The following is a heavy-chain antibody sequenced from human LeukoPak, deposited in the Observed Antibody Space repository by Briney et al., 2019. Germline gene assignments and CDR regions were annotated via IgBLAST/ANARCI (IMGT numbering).Heavy chain of an antibody. CDR2: IYYSGST. V-gene: IGHV4-59*01. CDR3: ARGDYDFWSGSSYYGMDV. Sequence: PSETLSLTCTVSGGSISSYYWSWIRQPPGKGLEGIGYIYYSGSTNYNPSLKSRVTISVDTSKNQFSLKLSSVTAADTAVYYCARGDYDFWSGSSYYGMDVWGQGTTVTVSS. D-gene: IGHD3-3*01. CDR1: GGSISSYY. J-gene: IGHJ6*02.